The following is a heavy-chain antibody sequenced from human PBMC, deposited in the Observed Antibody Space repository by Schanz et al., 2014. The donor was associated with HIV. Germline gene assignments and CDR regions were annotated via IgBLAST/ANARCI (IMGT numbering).Heavy chain of an antibody. CDR2: ISWNSGSI. J-gene: IGHJ3*02. Sequence: EVQLVESGGGLIQPGGSLRLSCAASGFTFDDYAMHWVRQAPGKGLEWVSGISWNSGSIGYADSVKGRFTISRDNAENSLYLQLSGLRGDDTAVYYCARKTDGSYDDRPFDIWGQGTVVTVSS. D-gene: IGHD3-10*01. CDR3: ARKTDGSYDDRPFDI. V-gene: IGHV3-9*01. CDR1: GFTFDDYA.